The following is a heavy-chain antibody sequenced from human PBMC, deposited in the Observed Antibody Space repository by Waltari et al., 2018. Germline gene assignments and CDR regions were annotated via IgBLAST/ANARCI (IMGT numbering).Heavy chain of an antibody. V-gene: IGHV1-46*01. J-gene: IGHJ4*02. D-gene: IGHD3-10*01. CDR2: INPSGGST. CDR3: ARLGVQGVIKY. Sequence: QVQLVQSGAEVKKPGASVKGSCKASGYTFTSYYMHWVRQAPGQGLEWMGIINPSGGSTSYAQKFQGRVTMTRDTSTSTVYMELSSLRSEDTAVYYCARLGVQGVIKYWGQGTLVTVSS. CDR1: GYTFTSYY.